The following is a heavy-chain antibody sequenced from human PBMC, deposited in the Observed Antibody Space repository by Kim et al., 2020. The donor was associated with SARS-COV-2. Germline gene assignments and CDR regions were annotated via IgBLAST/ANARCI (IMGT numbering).Heavy chain of an antibody. Sequence: GGSLRLSCAASGFTFSSYAMSWVRQAPGKGLEWVSVIYSGGSSTYYADFVKGRFTISRDNSKNTLYLQMNSLRAEDTAVYYCAKGRDYYYYGMDVWGQGTTVTVSS. J-gene: IGHJ6*02. CDR1: GFTFSSYA. CDR3: AKGRDYYYYGMDV. CDR2: IYSGGSST. V-gene: IGHV3-23*03.